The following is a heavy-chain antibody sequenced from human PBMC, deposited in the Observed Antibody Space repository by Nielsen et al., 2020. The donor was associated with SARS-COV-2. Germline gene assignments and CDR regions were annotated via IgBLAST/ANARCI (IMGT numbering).Heavy chain of an antibody. V-gene: IGHV4-31*03. J-gene: IGHJ6*03. CDR1: GGSISSGGYY. CDR3: ARHMGSSSNDFWSGYSNYYYYYMDV. D-gene: IGHD3-3*01. CDR2: IYYSGST. Sequence: SETLSLTCTVSGGSISSGGYYWSWIRQHPGKGLEWIGYIYYSGSTYYNPSLKSRVTISVDTSKNQFSLKLSSVTAADTAVYYCARHMGSSSNDFWSGYSNYYYYYMDVWGKGTTVTVSS.